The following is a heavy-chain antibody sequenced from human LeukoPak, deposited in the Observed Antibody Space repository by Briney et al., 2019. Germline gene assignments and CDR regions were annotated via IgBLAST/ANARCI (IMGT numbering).Heavy chain of an antibody. CDR1: GFTFSTYV. CDR2: ISSNGDNT. J-gene: IGHJ4*02. CDR3: VRGTGY. Sequence: PGGSLKLSCSVSGFTFSTYVMHWVRQAPGKGLEYVSAISSNGDNTYYADSVKGRFTISRHNSKNTPDLQMSSLRADDTAVYYCVRGTGYWGQGTLVAVSS. V-gene: IGHV3-64D*06.